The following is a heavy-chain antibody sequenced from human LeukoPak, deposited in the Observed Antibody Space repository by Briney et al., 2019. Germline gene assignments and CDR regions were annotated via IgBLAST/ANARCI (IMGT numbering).Heavy chain of an antibody. D-gene: IGHD4/OR15-4a*01. CDR3: ASRDYLLRPGAFDI. Sequence: ASVKVSCKASGGTFSSYAISWVRQAPGQGLEWMGGIIPIFGTANYAQKFQGRVTITADESTSTAYMELSSLRSEDTAVYYCASRDYLLRPGAFDIWGQGTMVTVSS. CDR1: GGTFSSYA. CDR2: IIPIFGTA. V-gene: IGHV1-69*13. J-gene: IGHJ3*02.